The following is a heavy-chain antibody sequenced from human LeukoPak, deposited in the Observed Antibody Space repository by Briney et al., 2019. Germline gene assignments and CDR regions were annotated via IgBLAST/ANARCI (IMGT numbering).Heavy chain of an antibody. D-gene: IGHD2-15*01. CDR3: ARGVLKLGYCSGGSCYSLIDAFDI. CDR1: GGSFSGYH. CDR2: INYTGDTATGTT. V-gene: IGHV4-34*01. J-gene: IGHJ3*02. Sequence: PSETLSLTCGLYGGSFSGYHWNWIRHSPGKGLEGLADINYTGDTATGTTNYNPSLKSRVTISVDMSKNQFSLKLSSVTAADTAVYYCARGVLKLGYCSGGSCYSLIDAFDIWGQGTMVTVSS.